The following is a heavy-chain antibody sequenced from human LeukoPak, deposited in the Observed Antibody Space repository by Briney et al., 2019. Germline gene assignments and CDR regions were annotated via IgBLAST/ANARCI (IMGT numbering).Heavy chain of an antibody. CDR3: ARAGYGDPHFDF. J-gene: IGHJ4*02. CDR1: GFTFSNYG. D-gene: IGHD4-17*01. CDR2: IWYDGSNK. V-gene: IGHV3-33*01. Sequence: GGSPRLSCAASGFTFSNYGMHWVRQAPGKGLEWVAAIWYDGSNKYYGDSVKGRFTISRDNSKNTLYLQMNSLRAEDTAAYYCARAGYGDPHFDFWGQGTLVTVSS.